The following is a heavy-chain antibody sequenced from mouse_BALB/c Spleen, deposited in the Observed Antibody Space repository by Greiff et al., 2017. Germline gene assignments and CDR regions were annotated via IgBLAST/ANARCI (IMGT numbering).Heavy chain of an antibody. CDR2: IYPSDSYT. Sequence: QVQLQQPGAELVRPGASVKLSCKASGYTFTSYWINWVKQRPGQGLEWIGNIYPSDSYTNYNQKFKDKATLTVDKSSSTAYMQLSSPTSEDSAVYYCAASWFDYWGQGTLGTVSA. CDR3: AASWFDY. V-gene: IGHV1-69*02. CDR1: GYTFTSYW. J-gene: IGHJ3*01.